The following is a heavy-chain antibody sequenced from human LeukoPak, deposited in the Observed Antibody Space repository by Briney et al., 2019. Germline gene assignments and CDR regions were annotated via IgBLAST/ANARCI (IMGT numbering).Heavy chain of an antibody. Sequence: GASVKVSCKPSGYTFTDSYIHWVRQAPGVGLQWMGWISPNNGDTKYAEDFQDRVTMTRDTSINTAYMELTGLTPDDTAAYYCVRSPIGASAYWGRGTLVTVSS. V-gene: IGHV1-2*02. J-gene: IGHJ4*02. D-gene: IGHD3-10*01. CDR2: ISPNNGDT. CDR3: VRSPIGASAY. CDR1: GYTFTDSY.